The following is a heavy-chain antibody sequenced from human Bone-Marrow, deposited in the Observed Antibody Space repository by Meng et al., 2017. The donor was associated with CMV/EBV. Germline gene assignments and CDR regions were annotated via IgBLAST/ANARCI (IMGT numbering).Heavy chain of an antibody. V-gene: IGHV1-18*01. D-gene: IGHD2/OR15-2a*01. CDR3: ARDTPITSTKMRMSS. CDR1: GYTFTSYG. J-gene: IGHJ4*02. CDR2: ISAYNGNT. Sequence: ASVKVSCKASGYTFTSYGISWVRQAPGQGLEWMGWISAYNGNTNYAQKLQGRVTMTTDTSTSTAYMELRSLRSDDTAVYYCARDTPITSTKMRMSSWGQGTLVTVSS.